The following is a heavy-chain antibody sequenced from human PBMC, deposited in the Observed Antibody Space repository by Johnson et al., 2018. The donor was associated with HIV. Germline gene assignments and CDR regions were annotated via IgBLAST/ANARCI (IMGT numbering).Heavy chain of an antibody. Sequence: VQLVESGGGLVQPGGSLRLSCAASGFTFSSYWMSWVRQAPGKGLEWVANIKQDGSEKYYVDSVKGRFTISRDNAKNSLYLQMNSLRAEDTAVYYCAKGEGGSGTDAFDIWGQGTMVTVSS. J-gene: IGHJ3*02. CDR2: IKQDGSEK. V-gene: IGHV3-7*01. CDR1: GFTFSSYW. D-gene: IGHD3-10*01. CDR3: AKGEGGSGTDAFDI.